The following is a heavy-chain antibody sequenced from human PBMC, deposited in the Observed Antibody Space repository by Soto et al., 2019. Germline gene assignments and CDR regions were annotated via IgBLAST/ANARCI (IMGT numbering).Heavy chain of an antibody. Sequence: SETLSLTCTVSGGSISSGGYYWSWIRQHPGKGLEWIGYIYYSGSTYYNPSLKSRVTISVDTSKNQFSLKLSSVTAADTAVYYCARVNLGGATFKKHYWYFDLWGRGTLVTVSS. V-gene: IGHV4-31*03. J-gene: IGHJ2*01. D-gene: IGHD1-26*01. CDR2: IYYSGST. CDR3: ARVNLGGATFKKHYWYFDL. CDR1: GGSISSGGYY.